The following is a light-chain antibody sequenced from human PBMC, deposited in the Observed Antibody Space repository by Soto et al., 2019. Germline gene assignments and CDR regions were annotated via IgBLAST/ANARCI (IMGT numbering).Light chain of an antibody. Sequence: DLQLTQSPSFLSASVGDRVTITCRASQGIFNFLAWYQQKPGKAPKLLMSAASSLQSGVPSTFSGSGSGTEFTLTISSLQPEDFATYYCQQLNSYPYTFGQGTKLEIK. J-gene: IGKJ2*01. V-gene: IGKV1-9*01. CDR1: QGIFNF. CDR3: QQLNSYPYT. CDR2: AAS.